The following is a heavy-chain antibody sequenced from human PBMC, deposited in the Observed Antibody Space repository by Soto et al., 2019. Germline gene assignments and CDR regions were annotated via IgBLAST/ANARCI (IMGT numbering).Heavy chain of an antibody. Sequence: LQQWGAGLLKPSETLSLTCAVYGGSFSGYYWTWIRQPPGKGLQWIGEINPSGSTNYTPSPKSPVTLSGEPPKTQLSLKRTSVTAADTAVYYCAGGRDGGAANWGLGTLVTVSS. CDR2: INPSGST. D-gene: IGHD2-15*01. V-gene: IGHV4-34*01. CDR3: AGGRDGGAAN. CDR1: GGSFSGYY. J-gene: IGHJ4*02.